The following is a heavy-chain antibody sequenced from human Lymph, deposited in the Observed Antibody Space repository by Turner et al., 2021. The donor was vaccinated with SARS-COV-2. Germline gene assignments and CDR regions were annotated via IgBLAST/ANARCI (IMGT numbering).Heavy chain of an antibody. Sequence: QVQLVESGGGVVQPGRSLRLSCAASGFTFSSYGMHWVRQAPGKGLEWVAVISYDGSNKYYADSVKGRFTISRDNSKNTLYLQMNSLRAEDTAVYYCAKGGFDDILTGYSNFDYWGQGTLVTVSS. J-gene: IGHJ4*02. CDR3: AKGGFDDILTGYSNFDY. D-gene: IGHD3-9*01. CDR1: GFTFSSYG. V-gene: IGHV3-30*18. CDR2: ISYDGSNK.